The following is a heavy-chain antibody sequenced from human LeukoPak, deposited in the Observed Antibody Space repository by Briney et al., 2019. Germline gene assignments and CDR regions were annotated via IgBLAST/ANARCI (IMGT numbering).Heavy chain of an antibody. D-gene: IGHD3-3*01. CDR3: ARDSVEWYIFDY. Sequence: GGSLRLSCAASGFTFSSYAMSWVRQAPGKGLEWVSAISGSGGSTYYADSVKGRFTISKDNAKNTLYLLMNSLRAEDTAVYYCARDSVEWYIFDYWGQGTLVTVSS. CDR2: ISGSGGST. J-gene: IGHJ4*02. CDR1: GFTFSSYA. V-gene: IGHV3-23*01.